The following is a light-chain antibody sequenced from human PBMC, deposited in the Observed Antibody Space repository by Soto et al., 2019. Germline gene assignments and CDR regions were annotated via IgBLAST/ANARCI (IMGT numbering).Light chain of an antibody. J-gene: IGLJ2*01. CDR1: SSDVGGYNY. V-gene: IGLV2-11*01. CDR2: DVN. Sequence: QLVLTQPRSVSGSPGQSVTISCAGTSSDVGGYNYVSWYQQHPGKAPKLMIYDVNKRPSGVPDRFSGSKSGNTASLTISGLQPQDEADYYCCSYAGSYTHVVFGGGTKLTVL. CDR3: CSYAGSYTHVV.